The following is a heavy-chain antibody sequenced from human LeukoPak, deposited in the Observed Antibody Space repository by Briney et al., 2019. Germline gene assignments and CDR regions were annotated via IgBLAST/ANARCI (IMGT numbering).Heavy chain of an antibody. CDR3: ARDLANYYDSSGYDAFDV. J-gene: IGHJ3*01. CDR2: IIPIFGTA. CDR1: GGTFSSYA. Sequence: ASVKVSCKASGGTFSSYAISWVRQAPGQGLEWMVRIIPIFGTANYAQKFQGRVTITTDESTSTAYMELSSLRSEDTAVYYCARDLANYYDSSGYDAFDVWGQGTMVTVSS. D-gene: IGHD3-22*01. V-gene: IGHV1-69*05.